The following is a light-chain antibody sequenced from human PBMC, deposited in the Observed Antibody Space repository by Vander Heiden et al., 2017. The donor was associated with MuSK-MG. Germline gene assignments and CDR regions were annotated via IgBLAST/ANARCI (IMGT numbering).Light chain of an antibody. J-gene: IGKJ1*01. CDR2: DAS. V-gene: IGKV3-20*01. CDR1: QSVSSSY. CDR3: QQYGSSPWT. Sequence: EIVLTQSPGTLSLSPGERATLSCRASQSVSSSYLAWYQQKPGQAPRLFIYDASTRATGIPDRFSGSGSGTDFTLTISRLEPEDLAVYSCQQYGSSPWTFGQGTKVEIK.